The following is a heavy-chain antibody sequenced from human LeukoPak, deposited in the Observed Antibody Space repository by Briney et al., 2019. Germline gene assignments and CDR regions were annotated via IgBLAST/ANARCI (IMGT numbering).Heavy chain of an antibody. J-gene: IGHJ4*02. V-gene: IGHV3-49*03. CDR1: GFTFGDYA. D-gene: IGHD2-15*01. CDR3: TRAGVVAATRKPRFDY. CDR2: IRSKAYGVTT. Sequence: GGSLRLXCTASGFTFGDYAMSWFRQAPGKGLEWVGFIRSKAYGVTTEYAASVKGRFTISRDDSKSIAYLQMNSLKTEDTAVYYCTRAGVVAATRKPRFDYWGQGTLVTVSS.